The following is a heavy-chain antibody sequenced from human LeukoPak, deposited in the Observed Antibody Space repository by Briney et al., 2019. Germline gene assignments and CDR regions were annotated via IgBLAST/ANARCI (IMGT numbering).Heavy chain of an antibody. CDR2: ISKNEDST. CDR1: GVIFSSDN. Sequence: GGSLRLSCSASGVIFSSDNMHWVRQAPGKGLEYVSGISKNEDSTFYADSMQARFTISRDNYNNKLFLQMNSVRPEDTAVYFCVKDLAGTYSFDYWGQGARVTVSS. D-gene: IGHD3-10*01. J-gene: IGHJ4*02. CDR3: VKDLAGTYSFDY. V-gene: IGHV3-64D*06.